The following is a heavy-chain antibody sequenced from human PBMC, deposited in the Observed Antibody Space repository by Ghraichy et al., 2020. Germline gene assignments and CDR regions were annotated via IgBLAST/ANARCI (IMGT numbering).Heavy chain of an antibody. V-gene: IGHV3-64D*06. J-gene: IGHJ4*02. Sequence: GESLNISCSASGFTFSSYAMHWVRQAPGKGLEYVSAISSNGGSTYYADSVKGRFTISRDNSKNTLYLQMSSLRAEDTAVYYCVKARIAAAGTFDYWGQGTLVTVSS. CDR2: ISSNGGST. CDR1: GFTFSSYA. D-gene: IGHD6-13*01. CDR3: VKARIAAAGTFDY.